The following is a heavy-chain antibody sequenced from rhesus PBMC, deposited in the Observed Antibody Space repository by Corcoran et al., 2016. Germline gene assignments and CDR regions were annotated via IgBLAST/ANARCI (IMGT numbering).Heavy chain of an antibody. J-gene: IGHJ4*01. CDR1: GYSIRSGYG. V-gene: IGHV4-127*01. CDR3: ARDWNEDDYGYSYFDY. CDR2: LSYSGSS. Sequence: QVQLQESGPGLVKPSETLSLTCAVSGYSIRSGYGWSWIRQPPGKGPEWIGYLSYSGSSYYPPCFESCCPISIDTSKNQVSLKLSSVTAADTAVYYCARDWNEDDYGYSYFDYWGQGVLVTVSS. D-gene: IGHD3-9*01.